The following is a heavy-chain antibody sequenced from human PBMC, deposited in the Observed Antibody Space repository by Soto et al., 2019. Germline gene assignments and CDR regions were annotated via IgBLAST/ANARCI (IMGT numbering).Heavy chain of an antibody. D-gene: IGHD5-18*01. J-gene: IGHJ4*02. CDR3: ARDSGYSYGPMASDY. Sequence: ASVKVSCKASGYTFTGYYMHWVRQAPGQGLEWMGWINPNSGGTNYAQKFQGRVTMTRDTSISTAYMELSRLRSDDTAVYYCARDSGYSYGPMASDYWGQGTLVTVSS. V-gene: IGHV1-2*02. CDR1: GYTFTGYY. CDR2: INPNSGGT.